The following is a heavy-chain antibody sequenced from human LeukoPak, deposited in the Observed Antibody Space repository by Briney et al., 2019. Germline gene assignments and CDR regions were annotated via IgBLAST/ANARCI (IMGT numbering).Heavy chain of an antibody. J-gene: IGHJ4*02. V-gene: IGHV4-4*02. Sequence: PSETLSLTCTVSGGSISSSNWWSWVRQPPGKGLEWIGEIYHSGSTYYNPSLKSRVTISVDTSKNQFSLKLRSVTAADTAVYYCARSGTGLLRYYFDYWGQGTLITVSS. CDR1: GGSISSSNW. CDR2: IYHSGST. CDR3: ARSGTGLLRYYFDY. D-gene: IGHD3-22*01.